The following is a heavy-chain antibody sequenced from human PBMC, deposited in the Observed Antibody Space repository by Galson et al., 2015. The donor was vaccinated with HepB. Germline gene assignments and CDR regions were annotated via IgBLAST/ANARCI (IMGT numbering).Heavy chain of an antibody. J-gene: IGHJ3*02. CDR2: IVVGSGNT. CDR1: GFTFTSSA. V-gene: IGHV1-58*01. D-gene: IGHD2-21*01. Sequence: SVKVSCKASGFTFTSSAVQWVRQARGQRLEWIGWIVVGSGNTNYAQKFQERVTITRDMSTSTAYMELSSLRSEDTAVYYCAAGTYCGGDCYYRNDAFDIWGQGTMVTVSS. CDR3: AAGTYCGGDCYYRNDAFDI.